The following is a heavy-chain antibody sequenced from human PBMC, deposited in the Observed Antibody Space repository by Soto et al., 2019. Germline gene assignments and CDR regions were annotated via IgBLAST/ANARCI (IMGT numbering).Heavy chain of an antibody. V-gene: IGHV3-30*18. CDR2: ISYDGSNK. CDR3: AKDKRIAARLATYYFDY. D-gene: IGHD6-6*01. Sequence: PGGSLRLSCAASGFTFSSYGVHWVRQAPGKGLEWVAVISYDGSNKYYADSVKGRFTISRDNSKNTLYLQMNSLRAEDTAVYYCAKDKRIAARLATYYFDYWGQGTLVTVSS. J-gene: IGHJ4*02. CDR1: GFTFSSYG.